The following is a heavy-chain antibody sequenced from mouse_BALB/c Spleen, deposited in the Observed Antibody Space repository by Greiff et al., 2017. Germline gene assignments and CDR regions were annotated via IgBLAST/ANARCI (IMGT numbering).Heavy chain of an antibody. D-gene: IGHD2-3*01. CDR1: GYTFSSYW. J-gene: IGHJ1*01. Sequence: QVQLKQSGAELMKPGASVKISCKATGYTFSSYWIEWVKQRPGHGLEWIGEILPGSGSTNYNEKFKGKATFTADTSSNTAYMQLSSLTSEDSAVYYCARRDGYYWYFDVWGAGTTVTVSS. CDR2: ILPGSGST. CDR3: ARRDGYYWYFDV. V-gene: IGHV1-9*01.